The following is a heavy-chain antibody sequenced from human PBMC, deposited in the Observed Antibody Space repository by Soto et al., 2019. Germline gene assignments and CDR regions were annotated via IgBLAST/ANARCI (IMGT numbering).Heavy chain of an antibody. J-gene: IGHJ6*02. CDR2: INPSGGST. D-gene: IGHD3-10*01. Sequence: TSVKVSCKASGYTFTSYYMHWVRQAPGQGLEWMGIINPSGGSTSYAQKFQGRVTMTRDTSTSTVYMELSSLRSEDTAVYYCARALWFGESDYYGMDVWGQGTTVTVSS. CDR1: GYTFTSYY. CDR3: ARALWFGESDYYGMDV. V-gene: IGHV1-46*01.